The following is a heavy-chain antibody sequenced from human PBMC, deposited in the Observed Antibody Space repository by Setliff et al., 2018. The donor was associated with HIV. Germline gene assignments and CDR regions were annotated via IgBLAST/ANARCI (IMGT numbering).Heavy chain of an antibody. CDR3: ARCPVLLWFGKISGVDWFDP. J-gene: IGHJ5*02. V-gene: IGHV4-34*01. Sequence: SETLSLTCVVYGGSFSGYYLSGVRQPPGKGLEWIGESSHSGTTTYSPSLESRVSISPDTSKNQFSLKLTSVSAADTAVYYCARCPVLLWFGKISGVDWFDPWGQGTLVTVS. CDR2: SSHSGTT. CDR1: GGSFSGYY. D-gene: IGHD3-10*01.